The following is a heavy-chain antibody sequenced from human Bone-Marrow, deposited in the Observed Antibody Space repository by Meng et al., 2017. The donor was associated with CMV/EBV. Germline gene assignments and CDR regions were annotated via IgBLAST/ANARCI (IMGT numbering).Heavy chain of an antibody. CDR1: GFTFRSYA. V-gene: IGHV3-30-3*01. J-gene: IGHJ4*02. CDR3: ARDQGRYSSSWSDY. D-gene: IGHD6-13*01. Sequence: FGFTFRSYAMHWVRQAPGKGLEWVAVISYDGSNKYYADSVKGRFTISRDNSKNTLYLQMNSLRAEDTAVYYCARDQGRYSSSWSDYWGQGTLVTVSS. CDR2: ISYDGSNK.